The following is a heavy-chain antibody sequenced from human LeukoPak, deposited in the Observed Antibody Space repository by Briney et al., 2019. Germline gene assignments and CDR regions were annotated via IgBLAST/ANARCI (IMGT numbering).Heavy chain of an antibody. CDR2: INPNTGDT. Sequence: ASVKVSCKASGYTFTGYYMHWVRQAAGQGLEWMGWINPNTGDTNYSQKFQVRVSMTRDTSINTAYMELSRLTSDDTAVYYCARDLYSSGWTDAFDIWGQGTMVTVSS. J-gene: IGHJ3*02. CDR1: GYTFTGYY. V-gene: IGHV1-2*02. CDR3: ARDLYSSGWTDAFDI. D-gene: IGHD6-19*01.